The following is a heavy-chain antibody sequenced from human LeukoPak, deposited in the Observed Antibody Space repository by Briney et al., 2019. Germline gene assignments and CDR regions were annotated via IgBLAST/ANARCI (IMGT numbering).Heavy chain of an antibody. V-gene: IGHV4-34*01. CDR1: GGSISSYY. J-gene: IGHJ5*02. Sequence: SETLSLTCTVSGGSISSYYWSWLRQPPGKVLEWVGEIYHSGSTNYNPSLKSRVTISVDTSKNQFSLKRSYVNAADTAVYYCARSYRITMIVVVKNRGFDPWGQGTLVTVSS. CDR2: IYHSGST. D-gene: IGHD3-22*01. CDR3: ARSYRITMIVVVKNRGFDP.